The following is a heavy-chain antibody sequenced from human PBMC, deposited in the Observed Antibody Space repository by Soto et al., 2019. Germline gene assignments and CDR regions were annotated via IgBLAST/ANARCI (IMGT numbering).Heavy chain of an antibody. V-gene: IGHV3-23*01. D-gene: IGHD3-22*01. CDR1: GFMFSSYA. Sequence: HPGGSLRLSCAASGFMFSSYAMSWVRQAPGKGLEWVSSISASGGTANLADSVEGRCTISRDNSKSTLYLQMNSLRAEDTAVYYCAKLTYPSDSTGYYYERVSGWIDSWGQGTLVTVSS. J-gene: IGHJ5*01. CDR2: ISASGGTA. CDR3: AKLTYPSDSTGYYYERVSGWIDS.